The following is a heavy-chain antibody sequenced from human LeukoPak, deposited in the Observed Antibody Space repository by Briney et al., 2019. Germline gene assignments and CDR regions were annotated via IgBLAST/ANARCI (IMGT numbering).Heavy chain of an antibody. D-gene: IGHD4-17*01. CDR2: MNPNSGNT. V-gene: IGHV1-8*01. J-gene: IGHJ4*02. CDR1: GYTFTSYD. Sequence: GASVKVSCKASGYTFTSYDINWVRQATGQGLEWMGWMNPNSGNTGYAQKFQGRVTMTRNTSISTAYMELSSLRSEDTAVYYCARGRDYGDYTRSFDFDYWGQGTLVTVSS. CDR3: ARGRDYGDYTRSFDFDY.